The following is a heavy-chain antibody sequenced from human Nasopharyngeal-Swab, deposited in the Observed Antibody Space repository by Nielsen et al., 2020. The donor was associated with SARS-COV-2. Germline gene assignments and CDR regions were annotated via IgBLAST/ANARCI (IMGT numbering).Heavy chain of an antibody. CDR2: IRVSNADT. Sequence: ASVKVSCHASGYSFPSYGINWLRQAPAQGLDWMGWIRVSNADTNYAQKIQGRVFMTTDTSTTTAFMELTSLRSDDTAVYYCARDVEEWLVVPSLSFDHWGQGTLVTVSS. CDR3: ARDVEEWLVVPSLSFDH. J-gene: IGHJ4*02. CDR1: GYSFPSYG. V-gene: IGHV1-18*01. D-gene: IGHD5-18*01.